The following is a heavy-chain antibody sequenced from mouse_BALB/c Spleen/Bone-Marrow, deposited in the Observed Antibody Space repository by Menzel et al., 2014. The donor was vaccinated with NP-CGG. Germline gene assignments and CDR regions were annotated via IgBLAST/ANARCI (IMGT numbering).Heavy chain of an antibody. V-gene: IGHV1-9*01. CDR2: ILPGSGST. CDR3: ARRGHGFAWFAY. CDR1: GYTFSSYW. Sequence: QVQLQQSGTELMKPGASVKISCKATGYTFSSYWIEWVNQRPGHGLEWIGEILPGSGSTNYNEKFKAKVTFTAHTSSNTAFMQLSSLTSEDSAVYYCARRGHGFAWFAYWGQGTLVTVSA. J-gene: IGHJ3*01. D-gene: IGHD1-2*01.